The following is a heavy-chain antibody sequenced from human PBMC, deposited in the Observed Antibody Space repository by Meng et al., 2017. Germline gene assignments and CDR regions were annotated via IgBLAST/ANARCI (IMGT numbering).Heavy chain of an antibody. D-gene: IGHD3-10*01. V-gene: IGHV4-59*01. CDR1: GGSISSYY. CDR3: ARVRPLDGYGSGSYSVIWWGAFDI. Sequence: SETLSLTCTVSGGSISSYYWSWIRQPPGKGLEWIGYIYYSGSTNYNPSLKSRVTISVDTSKNQFSLKLSSVTAEDTAVYYCARVRPLDGYGSGSYSVIWWGAFDIWGQGTMVTVSS. J-gene: IGHJ3*02. CDR2: IYYSGST.